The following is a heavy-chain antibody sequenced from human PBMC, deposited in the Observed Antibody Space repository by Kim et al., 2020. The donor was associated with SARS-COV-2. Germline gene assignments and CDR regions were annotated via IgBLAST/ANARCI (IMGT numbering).Heavy chain of an antibody. J-gene: IGHJ3*01. CDR3: AKESGRTKQAFDV. Sequence: GGSLRLSCGASGFTFGTYAMTWLRRAPGKGLEWVSTIGGNGVKTYYADSVKGRFTISRDNSKNTLYLQMDSLRAGDTALYYCAKESGRTKQAFDVWGQGTMVTVSS. CDR2: IGGNGVKT. V-gene: IGHV3-23*01. CDR1: GFTFGTYA.